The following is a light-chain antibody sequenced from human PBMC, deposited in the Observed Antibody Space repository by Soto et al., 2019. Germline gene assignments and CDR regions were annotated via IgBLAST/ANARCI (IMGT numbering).Light chain of an antibody. J-gene: IGKJ1*01. Sequence: EIVMTQSPATLSVSPGERATLSCRASQSVSSNLAWYQQKPGQAPRLLIYGASTRATGIPARFSGSGSGTEFTLTISSLQSEDFAVYYCQQYNNWPRRGTFRQGTKVEIK. CDR1: QSVSSN. CDR2: GAS. CDR3: QQYNNWPRRGT. V-gene: IGKV3-15*01.